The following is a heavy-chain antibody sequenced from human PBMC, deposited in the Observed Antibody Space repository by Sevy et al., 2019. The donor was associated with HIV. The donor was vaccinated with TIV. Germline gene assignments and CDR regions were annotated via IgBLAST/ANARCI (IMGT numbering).Heavy chain of an antibody. J-gene: IGHJ5*02. V-gene: IGHV3-23*01. Sequence: GGSLRLSCAASGFTFSSYAMSWVRQAPGKGLEWVSAISGSGGSTYYADSVKGRFTISRDNSKNTLYLRMNSLRAEDTAVYYCAKARGGDSSGYYYAWGQGTLVTVSS. CDR3: AKARGGDSSGYYYA. D-gene: IGHD3-22*01. CDR2: ISGSGGST. CDR1: GFTFSSYA.